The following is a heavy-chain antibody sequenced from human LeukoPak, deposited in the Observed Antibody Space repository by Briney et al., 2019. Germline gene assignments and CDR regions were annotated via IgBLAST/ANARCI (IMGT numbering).Heavy chain of an antibody. J-gene: IGHJ6*02. Sequence: YPGGSLRLSCAASGFTFSSYWMSWVRQAPGKGLEWVSAISGSGGSTYYADSVRGRFTISRDNSKNTLYLQMNSLRAEDTAVYYCASLDPGLIDRRVYYYGMDVWGQGTTVTVSS. CDR3: ASLDPGLIDRRVYYYGMDV. CDR2: ISGSGGST. D-gene: IGHD2-8*01. CDR1: GFTFSSYW. V-gene: IGHV3-23*01.